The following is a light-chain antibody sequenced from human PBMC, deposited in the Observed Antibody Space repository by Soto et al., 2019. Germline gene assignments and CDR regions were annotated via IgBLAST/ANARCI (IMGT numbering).Light chain of an antibody. J-gene: IGKJ2*01. CDR2: GAS. V-gene: IGKV3-20*01. CDR1: QSVSSSY. CDR3: QQYGSSSYT. Sequence: EIVLTQSPGTLSLSPGERATLSCRASQSVSSSYLAWYQQKPGQAPRLLIYGASSRATGIPDRFSGSGSGTDFTLTISRVEPEDVAVYYCQQYGSSSYTFGQGTKLEIK.